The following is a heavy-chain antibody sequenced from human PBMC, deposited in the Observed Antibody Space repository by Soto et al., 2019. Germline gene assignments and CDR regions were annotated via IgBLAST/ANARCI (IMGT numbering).Heavy chain of an antibody. CDR1: GGTFSSYA. V-gene: IGHV1-69*01. J-gene: IGHJ4*02. CDR3: AGGARASLWFGAQDY. CDR2: IIPIFGTA. D-gene: IGHD3-10*01. Sequence: QVQLVQSGAEVKKPGSSVKVSCKAPGGTFSSYAISWVRQAPGQGLEWLGAIIPIFGTANYAQNFQVKVTITADESTSTAYMEVRSLRSEDTAVDYSAGGARASLWFGAQDYWGQGTLVTVPS.